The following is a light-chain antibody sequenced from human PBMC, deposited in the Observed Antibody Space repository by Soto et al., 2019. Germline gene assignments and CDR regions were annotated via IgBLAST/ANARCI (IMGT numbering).Light chain of an antibody. CDR1: QSVSGW. J-gene: IGKJ1*01. CDR2: DAS. Sequence: DIQMTQSPSTLSASLGDTVTVTCRASQSVSGWLAWYQQKPGEAPKLLIYDASALPSGVPSRFSGSGSGTNVPLTIASMQPDDFATYYCQQYETFSGTFGPGTKVEI. V-gene: IGKV1-5*01. CDR3: QQYETFSGT.